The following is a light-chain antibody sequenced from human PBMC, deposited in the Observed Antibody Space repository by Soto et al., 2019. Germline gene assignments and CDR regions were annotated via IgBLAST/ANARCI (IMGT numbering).Light chain of an antibody. Sequence: DIQMTQSPSTLSASVGDRVTITCRASQSISSWLAWYQQKPGKAPKLLIYKASSLESGDPSRFSGSGSGTEFTLTISSLQPDDFATYYCQQYNSYVLTFGGGTDVEIK. J-gene: IGKJ4*01. V-gene: IGKV1-5*03. CDR3: QQYNSYVLT. CDR2: KAS. CDR1: QSISSW.